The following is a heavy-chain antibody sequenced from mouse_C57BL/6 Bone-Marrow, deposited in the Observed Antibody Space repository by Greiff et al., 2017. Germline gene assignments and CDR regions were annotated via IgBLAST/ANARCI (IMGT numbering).Heavy chain of an antibody. D-gene: IGHD1-1*01. Sequence: EVQVVESGPELVKPGASVKIPCKASGYTFTDYNMDWVKQSHGKSLEWIGDINPNNGGTIYNQKFKGKATLTVDKSSSTAYMELRSLTSEDTAVYYCARGLRFYYYAMDYWGQGTSVTVSS. V-gene: IGHV1-18*01. CDR3: ARGLRFYYYAMDY. CDR1: GYTFTDYN. CDR2: INPNNGGT. J-gene: IGHJ4*01.